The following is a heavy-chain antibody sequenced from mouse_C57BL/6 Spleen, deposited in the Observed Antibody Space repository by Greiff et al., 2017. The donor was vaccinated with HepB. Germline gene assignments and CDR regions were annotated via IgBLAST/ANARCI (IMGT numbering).Heavy chain of an antibody. J-gene: IGHJ2*01. D-gene: IGHD1-1*01. CDR3: ARNYYYGSSPFDY. V-gene: IGHV1-69*01. CDR2: IDPSDSYT. CDR1: GYTFTSYW. Sequence: VQLQQPGAELVMPGASVKLSCKASGYTFTSYWMHWVKQRPGQGLEWIGEIDPSDSYTNYNQKFKGKSTLTVDKSSSTAYMQLSSLTSEDSAVYDCARNYYYGSSPFDYWGQGTTLTVSS.